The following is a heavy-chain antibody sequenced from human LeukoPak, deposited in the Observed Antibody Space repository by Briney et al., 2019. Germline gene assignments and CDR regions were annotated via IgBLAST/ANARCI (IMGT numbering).Heavy chain of an antibody. Sequence: SVKVSCKASGGTFSSYAISWVRQAPGQGLEWMGGIIPIFGTANYAQKFQGRVTITTDESTSTAYMELSSLRSEDTAVYYCAITTQVPDYYYYYYMDVWGKGTTVTVSS. CDR3: AITTQVPDYYYYYYMDV. CDR1: GGTFSSYA. CDR2: IIPIFGTA. V-gene: IGHV1-69*05. J-gene: IGHJ6*03. D-gene: IGHD1-1*01.